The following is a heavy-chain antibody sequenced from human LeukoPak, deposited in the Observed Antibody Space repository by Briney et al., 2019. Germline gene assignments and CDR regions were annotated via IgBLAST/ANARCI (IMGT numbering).Heavy chain of an antibody. CDR2: ISAYNGNT. D-gene: IGHD6-19*01. V-gene: IGHV1-18*01. CDR3: AREDSSGWPRVQYYFDY. J-gene: IGHJ4*02. CDR1: GYTFTSYG. Sequence: GASVKVSCKASGYTFTSYGISWVRQAPGQGLEWMGWISAYNGNTNYAQKLQGRVTMTTDTSTSTAYMELRSLRSDDTAVYYCAREDSSGWPRVQYYFDYWGRGTLVTVSS.